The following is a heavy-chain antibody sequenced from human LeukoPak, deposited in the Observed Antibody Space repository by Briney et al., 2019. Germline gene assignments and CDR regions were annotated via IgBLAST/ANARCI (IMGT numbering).Heavy chain of an antibody. V-gene: IGHV3-30*02. D-gene: IGHD3-10*01. CDR1: GFTFSSFG. CDR3: AKDLRAYYGSDNPGV. Sequence: GGSLRLSCAASGFTFSSFGMHWVRQAPGKGLEWMAFIRYEGSKKYYADSVKGRFTISRDNSKNTLYLQMNSLRAEDTAVYYCAKDLRAYYGSDNPGVWGKGTTVTISS. CDR2: IRYEGSKK. J-gene: IGHJ6*04.